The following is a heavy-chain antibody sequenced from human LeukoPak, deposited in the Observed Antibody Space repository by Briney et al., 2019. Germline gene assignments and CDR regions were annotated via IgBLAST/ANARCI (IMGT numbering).Heavy chain of an antibody. CDR2: ISGSGTTI. D-gene: IGHD4-17*01. Sequence: PGGSLSLSCAASGFTFSSYEMNWVRQAPGKGLEWVSYISGSGTTIYYADSVKGRFTISRDNSKNRLYLQMISLRAEDTAMYYCVKSGADYGDYFGFFDYWGQGTLVTVSS. CDR3: VKSGADYGDYFGFFDY. CDR1: GFTFSSYE. V-gene: IGHV3-48*03. J-gene: IGHJ4*02.